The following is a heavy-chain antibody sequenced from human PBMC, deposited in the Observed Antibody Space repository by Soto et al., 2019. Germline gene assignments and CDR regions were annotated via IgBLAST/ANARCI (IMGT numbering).Heavy chain of an antibody. CDR3: ARPTTASLYFDY. CDR1: GYSFTNYW. CDR2: TYPGDSDT. V-gene: IGHV5-51*01. Sequence: PGESLKISCKVSGYSFTNYWIGWVRQLPGKGLEWMGTTYPGDSDTKYSQSFRGQVTISADNSISTAYLQWSSLKASDTAVYYCARPTTASLYFDYWGQGTLVTVSS. D-gene: IGHD5-12*01. J-gene: IGHJ4*02.